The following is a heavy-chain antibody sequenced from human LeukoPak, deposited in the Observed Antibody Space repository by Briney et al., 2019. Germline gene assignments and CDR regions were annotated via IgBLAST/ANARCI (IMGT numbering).Heavy chain of an antibody. V-gene: IGHV3-21*01. CDR2: ISSTSNYI. CDR1: GFIFRDYS. D-gene: IGHD2-21*02. Sequence: GALRLSCAASGFIFRDYSMNWVRQAPGKGLEWVSSISSTSNYIYYAGSVKGRFTISRDDAKNTLYLQMNSLRAEDTAVYYCARVGVVYCGGDCSYFDYWGQGTLVTVSS. CDR3: ARVGVVYCGGDCSYFDY. J-gene: IGHJ4*02.